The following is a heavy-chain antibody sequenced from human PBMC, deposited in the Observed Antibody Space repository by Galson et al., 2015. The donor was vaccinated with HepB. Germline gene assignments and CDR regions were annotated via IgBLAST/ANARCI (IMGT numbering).Heavy chain of an antibody. CDR2: IIPIFGTA. CDR1: GGTFSSYA. CDR3: ARDNEWFGELGAAFDI. D-gene: IGHD3-10*01. Sequence: SVKVSCKASGGTFSSYAISWVRQAPGQGLEWLGGIIPIFGTANYAQKFQGRVTITADESTSTAYMVLSSLRSEDTAVYYCARDNEWFGELGAAFDIWGQGTMVTVSS. J-gene: IGHJ3*02. V-gene: IGHV1-69*13.